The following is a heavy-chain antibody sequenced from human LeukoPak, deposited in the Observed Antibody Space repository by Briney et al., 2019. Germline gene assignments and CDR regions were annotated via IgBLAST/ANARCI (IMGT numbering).Heavy chain of an antibody. Sequence: SETLSLTCAVYGGSFSGYYWSWIRQPPGKGLEWIGQISRRGNTNYNPSLKSRVTISMDTSKNQLSLKLSTVTAADTALYYCARHGEYYFDYWGQGTLVTVSS. CDR1: GGSFSGYY. CDR2: ISRRGNT. V-gene: IGHV4-34*01. CDR3: ARHGEYYFDY. J-gene: IGHJ4*02. D-gene: IGHD3-10*01.